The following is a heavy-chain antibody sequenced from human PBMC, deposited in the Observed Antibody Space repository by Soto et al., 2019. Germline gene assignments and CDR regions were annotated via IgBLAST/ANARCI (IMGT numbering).Heavy chain of an antibody. J-gene: IGHJ5*02. CDR3: ASTPLTDSVVVPAVGDWFDP. V-gene: IGHV5-10-1*01. Sequence: GESLKISCKGSGYSFTTYWNSCVRQMPGKGLEWKGRIDPRDSYTNYSPSYQDLVHISANKTICSAYLQLNSLHASDTAHYYSASTPLTDSVVVPAVGDWFDPWGQGTLVTVSS. CDR1: GYSFTTYW. D-gene: IGHD2-2*01. CDR2: IDPRDSYT.